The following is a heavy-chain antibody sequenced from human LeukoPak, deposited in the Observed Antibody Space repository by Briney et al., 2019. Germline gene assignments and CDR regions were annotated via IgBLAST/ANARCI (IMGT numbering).Heavy chain of an antibody. D-gene: IGHD1-1*01. CDR2: INSNNGVT. CDR3: ARGNGVTQVASVDS. CDR1: GYTFTGYY. J-gene: IGHJ4*02. V-gene: IGHV1-2*02. Sequence: ASVTVSCKASGYTFTGYYMHWVRQAPGQGLECMGWINSNNGVTHYAQKFQGRVTMTRDTSITTAYMELSRLRSDDSAIYYCARGNGVTQVASVDSWGQGTLVTVSS.